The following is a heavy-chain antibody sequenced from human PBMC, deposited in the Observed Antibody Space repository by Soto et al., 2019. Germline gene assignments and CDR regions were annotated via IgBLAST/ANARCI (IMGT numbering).Heavy chain of an antibody. D-gene: IGHD2-15*01. V-gene: IGHV5-10-1*01. Sequence: GESLKISCKGSGYSFTSYWISWVRQMPGKGLERMGRIDPSDSYTNYSPSFQGHVTISADKSISTAYLQWSSLKASDTAMYYCARKCGGGSCYAKNYYYYYGMDVWGQGTTVTVSS. CDR3: ARKCGGGSCYAKNYYYYYGMDV. CDR1: GYSFTSYW. J-gene: IGHJ6*02. CDR2: IDPSDSYT.